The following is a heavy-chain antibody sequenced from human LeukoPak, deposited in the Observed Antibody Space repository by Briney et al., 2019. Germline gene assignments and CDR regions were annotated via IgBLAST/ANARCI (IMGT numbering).Heavy chain of an antibody. Sequence: GGSLRLSCAASGFTFSDYYMSWIRQAPGKGLERVSYISSSGSTIYYADSVKGRFTISRDNAKNSLYLQMNSLRAEDTAVYYCARAGVVGATFFDYWGQGTLVTVSS. CDR3: ARAGVVGATFFDY. CDR1: GFTFSDYY. J-gene: IGHJ4*02. CDR2: ISSSGSTI. D-gene: IGHD1-26*01. V-gene: IGHV3-11*01.